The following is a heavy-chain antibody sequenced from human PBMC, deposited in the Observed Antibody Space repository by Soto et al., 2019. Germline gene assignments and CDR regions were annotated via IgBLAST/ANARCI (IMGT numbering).Heavy chain of an antibody. J-gene: IGHJ4*02. CDR1: GFTFSVYG. CDR3: AKDIGRGEKITFD. D-gene: IGHD3-16*01. Sequence: EVQLLESGGGLVQPGGSLRLSCTASGFTFSVYGISWVRQAPGKGLEWVGVIIGSGPNTYYADSVKGRFTISRDNSRNTLYLQMNSLRAEDTAVYYCAKDIGRGEKITFDWGQGTLVIVSS. V-gene: IGHV3-23*01. CDR2: IIGSGPNT.